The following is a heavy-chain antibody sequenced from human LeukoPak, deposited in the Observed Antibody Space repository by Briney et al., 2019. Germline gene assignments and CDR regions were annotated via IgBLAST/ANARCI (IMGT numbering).Heavy chain of an antibody. CDR2: IDHGGST. J-gene: IGHJ2*01. Sequence: SETLSLICTVTGGSFSTYYWSWIRQPPGKGLEWIGDIDHGGSTNYNPSLKTRVTISIDTSQNQFSLKLRSVTAADTAVYYCARVECYGTSCYSNWFFDLWGRGTLVTVSS. D-gene: IGHD2-15*01. CDR1: GGSFSTYY. CDR3: ARVECYGTSCYSNWFFDL. V-gene: IGHV4-34*01.